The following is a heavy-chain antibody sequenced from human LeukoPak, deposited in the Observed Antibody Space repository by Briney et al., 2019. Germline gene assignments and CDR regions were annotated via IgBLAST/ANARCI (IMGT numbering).Heavy chain of an antibody. CDR2: IKQDGSEK. CDR1: GFTFSSYW. D-gene: IGHD3-10*01. V-gene: IGHV3-7*01. J-gene: IGHJ3*02. Sequence: GGSLRLSCAASGFTFSSYWMSWVRQAPGKGLEWVANIKQDGSEKYYVDSVKGRFTISRDNAKNSLYLQMNSLRAEDTAVYYCARDLRLWFGSGAFDIWGQGTMVTVSS. CDR3: ARDLRLWFGSGAFDI.